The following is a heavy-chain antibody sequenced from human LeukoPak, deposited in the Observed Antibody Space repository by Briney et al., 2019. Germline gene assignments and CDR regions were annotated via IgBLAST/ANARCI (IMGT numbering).Heavy chain of an antibody. CDR1: GFTFSSYW. D-gene: IGHD5-12*01. J-gene: IGHJ4*02. CDR2: IKGDGSEK. Sequence: PGGSLRLSCAASGFTFSSYWMTWVRQAPGRGLEWVANIKGDGSEKYYADSVRGQFTISRDNAKNSLYLKMNSLRAEDTAVYYCAMFGLVAAIDSWGQGTLVTVSS. CDR3: AMFGLVAAIDS. V-gene: IGHV3-7*02.